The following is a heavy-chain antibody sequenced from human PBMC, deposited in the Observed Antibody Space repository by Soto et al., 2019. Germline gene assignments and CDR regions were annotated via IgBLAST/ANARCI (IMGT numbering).Heavy chain of an antibody. J-gene: IGHJ4*02. CDR2: IWYDGSNK. D-gene: IGHD3-22*01. CDR1: GFTFSSYG. CDR3: AKDGSYYDSPTESDY. V-gene: IGHV3-33*06. Sequence: PVGSLRLSCAASGFTFSSYGMHWVRQAPGKGLEWVAVIWYDGSNKYYADSVKGRFTISRDNSKNTLYLQMNSLRAEDTAVYYCAKDGSYYDSPTESDYWGQRTLVTVSS.